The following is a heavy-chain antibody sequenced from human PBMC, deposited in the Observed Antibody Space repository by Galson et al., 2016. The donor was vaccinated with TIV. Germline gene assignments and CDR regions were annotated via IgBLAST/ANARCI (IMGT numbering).Heavy chain of an antibody. Sequence: QSGAEVKKPGESLRISCKASGYSFTNYRITWVRQMPGKGLEWMGKIDPSDSYTNYSPSLQGHVTISVDKSIRTAYLQWSSLKASDTAIYYCARFNRVADSHLDYWGQGTLVTVSS. D-gene: IGHD3-22*01. CDR2: IDPSDSYT. V-gene: IGHV5-10-1*01. CDR3: ARFNRVADSHLDY. CDR1: GYSFTNYR. J-gene: IGHJ4*02.